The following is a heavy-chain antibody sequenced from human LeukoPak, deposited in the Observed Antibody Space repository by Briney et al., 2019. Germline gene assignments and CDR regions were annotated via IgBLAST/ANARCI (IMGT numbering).Heavy chain of an antibody. D-gene: IGHD1-26*01. J-gene: IGHJ6*02. CDR3: ARDHSVGGGGPTDAYGMDV. Sequence: LAGGSLRLSCAASGFTVSSNYMSWVRQASGKGLEWVSVIYSGGSTYYADSVKGRFTISRDNSKNTLYLQMNSLRAEDTAVYYCARDHSVGGGGPTDAYGMDVWGQGTTVTVSS. V-gene: IGHV3-53*01. CDR2: IYSGGST. CDR1: GFTVSSNY.